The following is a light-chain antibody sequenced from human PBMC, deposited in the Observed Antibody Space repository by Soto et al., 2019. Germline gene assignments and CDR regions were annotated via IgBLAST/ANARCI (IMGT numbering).Light chain of an antibody. J-gene: IGKJ1*01. CDR2: AAS. Sequence: DIQMTQSPSSLSASVGDRVTITCRASQSISNYLHWYQHKPGKATKLLIYAASSLPSRVPSRFSGSGSGTDFTLTNSSMQPEDFAIYYCQESYSTTLWTFGQGTKVELK. V-gene: IGKV1-39*01. CDR3: QESYSTTLWT. CDR1: QSISNY.